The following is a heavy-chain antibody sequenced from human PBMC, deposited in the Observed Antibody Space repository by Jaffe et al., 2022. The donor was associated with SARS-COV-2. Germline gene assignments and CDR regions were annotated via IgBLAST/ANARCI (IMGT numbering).Heavy chain of an antibody. D-gene: IGHD3-9*01. CDR3: ARGGRYFDWLRASGSDHPTYNWFDP. V-gene: IGHV4-34*01. J-gene: IGHJ5*02. Sequence: QVQLQQWGAGLLKPSETLSLTCAVYGGSFSGYYWSWIRQPPGKGLEWIGEINHSGSTNYNPSLKSRVTISVDTSKNQFSLKLSSVTAADTAVYYCARGGRYFDWLRASGSDHPTYNWFDPWGQGTLVTVSS. CDR1: GGSFSGYY. CDR2: INHSGST.